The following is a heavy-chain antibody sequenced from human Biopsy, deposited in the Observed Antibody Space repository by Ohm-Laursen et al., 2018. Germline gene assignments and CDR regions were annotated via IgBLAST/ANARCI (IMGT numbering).Heavy chain of an antibody. CDR2: VHHDGRA. Sequence: GTLSLTCAVYGGTYSGYYWSWIRQPPGKGPEWIGEVHHDGRANYNPSLKSRVTISGDMSKKQFSLKLSGVTAADTAVYYCARFIVPSLHCSNGVCPIRWFDPWGQGTLVTVFS. V-gene: IGHV4-34*01. J-gene: IGHJ5*02. CDR1: GGTYSGYY. CDR3: ARFIVPSLHCSNGVCPIRWFDP. D-gene: IGHD2-2*01.